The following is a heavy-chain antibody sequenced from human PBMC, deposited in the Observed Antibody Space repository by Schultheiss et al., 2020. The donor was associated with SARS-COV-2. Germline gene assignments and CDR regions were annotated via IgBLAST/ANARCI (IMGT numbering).Heavy chain of an antibody. CDR2: LNPASGGT. J-gene: IGHJ6*02. D-gene: IGHD3-10*01. CDR1: GYTFTGYY. Sequence: ASVKVSCKASGYTFTGYYMHWVRQAPGQGLEWMGRLNPASGGTQYAQKFQGRVTMTADTSIGTAYMGLSSLRSEDTAIYYCARGGHYYGSGSYYNPYYYGMDVWGQGTTVTVSS. CDR3: ARGGHYYGSGSYYNPYYYGMDV. V-gene: IGHV1-2*06.